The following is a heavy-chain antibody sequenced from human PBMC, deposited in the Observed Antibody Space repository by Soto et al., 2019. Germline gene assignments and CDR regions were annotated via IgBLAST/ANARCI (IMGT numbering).Heavy chain of an antibody. V-gene: IGHV1-8*01. D-gene: IGHD3-16*01. CDR2: MNPNSGHT. CDR1: GYTFTSHD. J-gene: IGHJ4*02. CDR3: ASDMSTT. Sequence: QMQLVQSGAGVKKPGASVKVSCKASGYTFTSHDINWMRQTTGQGLEWMGWMNPNSGHTNYAQKFLGRVTMTRDTSISTAYMELTNLRSEDTAIYYCASDMSTTWGQGTLVTVSS.